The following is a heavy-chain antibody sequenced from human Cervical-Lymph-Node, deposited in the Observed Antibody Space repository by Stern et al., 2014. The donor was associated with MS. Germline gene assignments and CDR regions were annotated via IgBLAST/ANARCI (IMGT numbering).Heavy chain of an antibody. Sequence: EVQLVESGGGLVQPGGSLTLSCGASGFTIRSSWMHWVRQAPGRGLEWVARINRDGTSTDRAVAVRARFTISRDNDRNTLYLQMHSLRAEDAAVYYCSKDTYGPEDFWGQGTSVTVSS. D-gene: IGHD3-10*01. CDR1: GFTIRSSW. V-gene: IGHV3-74*02. CDR3: SKDTYGPEDF. J-gene: IGHJ4*02. CDR2: INRDGTST.